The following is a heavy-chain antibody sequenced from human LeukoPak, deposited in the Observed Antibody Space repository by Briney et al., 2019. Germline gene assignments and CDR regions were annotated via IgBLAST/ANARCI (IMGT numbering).Heavy chain of an antibody. V-gene: IGHV3-43*01. D-gene: IGHD3-10*01. CDR3: ARDFHGSGSYDY. J-gene: IGHJ4*02. CDR2: IGWHGDIT. Sequence: GGSLRLSCAASGFTFDRYTIHWVRQPPGKGLEWVSLIGWHGDITHYADSVKGRFTISRDNAKNSLYLQMNSLRAEDTAVYYCARDFHGSGSYDYWGQGTLVTVSS. CDR1: GFTFDRYT.